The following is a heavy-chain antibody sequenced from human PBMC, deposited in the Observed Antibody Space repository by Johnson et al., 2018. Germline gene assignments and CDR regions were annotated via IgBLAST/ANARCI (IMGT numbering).Heavy chain of an antibody. CDR2: IWYAGRNK. CDR1: GFTFNGYG. D-gene: IGHD3-3*01. Sequence: VQLVESGGGVVQXGRSXRLXCEASGFTFNGYGLHWVRQAPGKGLDWVAGIWYAGRNKYYADSVRGRFTISRDNSTNTVYLQMNTLRGEDTAVYYCATDDLMEIPAVWGSGATVTVSS. J-gene: IGHJ6*04. V-gene: IGHV3-33*01. CDR3: ATDDLMEIPAV.